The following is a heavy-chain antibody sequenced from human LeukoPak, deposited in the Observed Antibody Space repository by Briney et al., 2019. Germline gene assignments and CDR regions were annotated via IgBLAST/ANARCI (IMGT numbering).Heavy chain of an antibody. Sequence: PSETLSLTCAVYGGSFSGYYWSWIRQPPGKGLEWVLSIFPSGGEIHYADSVRGRFTISRDNSKSTLSLQMNSLRAENTAIYYCATYRQVLLPFESWGQGTLVTVSS. V-gene: IGHV3-23*01. CDR2: IFPSGGEI. J-gene: IGHJ4*02. CDR1: GGSFSGYY. D-gene: IGHD5-18*01. CDR3: ATYRQVLLPFES.